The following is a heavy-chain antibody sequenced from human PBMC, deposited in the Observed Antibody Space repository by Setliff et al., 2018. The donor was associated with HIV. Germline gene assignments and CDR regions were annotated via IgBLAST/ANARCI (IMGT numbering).Heavy chain of an antibody. CDR3: ERHSGLGGYYSPFDY. CDR2: IYYSGTT. J-gene: IGHJ4*02. D-gene: IGHD3-22*01. CDR1: GDSIKSHH. V-gene: IGHV4-59*08. Sequence: SETLSLTCTVSGDSIKSHHWSWIRQPAGKGLEWIGYIYYSGTTNYNPSLKSRVTLSVDTSKNQFSLTLSSVTAADTTVYYCERHSGLGGYYSPFDYWGPGTLVTVSS.